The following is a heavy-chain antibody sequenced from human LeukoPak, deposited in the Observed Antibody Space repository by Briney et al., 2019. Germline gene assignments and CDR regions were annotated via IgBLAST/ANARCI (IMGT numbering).Heavy chain of an antibody. CDR1: GLSLGAYA. CDR3: AKEPSLYCSGGTCYSFHYFDY. V-gene: IGHV3-23*01. J-gene: IGHJ4*02. CDR2: ICASYGPT. Sequence: GGSLRLSCAASGLSLGAYAMSWVRQAPGKGLEWVAHICASYGPTYTPASVKGRFTISRDSSEKTVSLPMNRLRGKDTAVFCCAKEPSLYCSGGTCYSFHYFDYGGREIPVTVSS. D-gene: IGHD2-15*01.